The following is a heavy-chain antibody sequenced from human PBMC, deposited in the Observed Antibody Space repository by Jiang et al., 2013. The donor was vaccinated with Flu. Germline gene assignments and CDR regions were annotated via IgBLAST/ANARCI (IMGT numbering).Heavy chain of an antibody. V-gene: IGHV6-1*01. D-gene: IGHD6-19*01. J-gene: IGHJ4*02. CDR2: TYYRSKWYN. CDR1: GDSVSSNSAA. Sequence: SLTCAISGDSVSSNSAAWNWIRQSPSRGLEWLGRTYYRSKWYNDYAVSVKSRITINPDTSKNQFSLQLNSVTPEDTAVYYCARGLIAVGRVDFDYWGQGTLVTVSS. CDR3: ARGLIAVGRVDFDY.